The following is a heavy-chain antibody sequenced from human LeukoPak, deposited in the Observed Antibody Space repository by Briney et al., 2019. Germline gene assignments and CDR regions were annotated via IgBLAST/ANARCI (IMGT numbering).Heavy chain of an antibody. V-gene: IGHV7-4-1*02. J-gene: IGHJ4*02. Sequence: VASVKVSCKASGYTFTSYAMNWVRQAPGQGLEWMGWINTNTGNPTYAQGFIGRFVFSLDTSVSTAYLQISSLKAEDTAVYYCARGDYSNDEDYWGQGTLVTVSS. D-gene: IGHD4-11*01. CDR3: ARGDYSNDEDY. CDR2: INTNTGNP. CDR1: GYTFTSYA.